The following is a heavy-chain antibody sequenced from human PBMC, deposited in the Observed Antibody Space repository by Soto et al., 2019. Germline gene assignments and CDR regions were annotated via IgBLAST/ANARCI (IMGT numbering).Heavy chain of an antibody. Sequence: GGSLRLSCAASGFTFSSYGMHWVRQAPGKGLEWVAVISYDGSNKYYADSVKGRFTISRDNSKNTLYLQMNSLRAEDTAVYYCAKSPVRIVLMVYAIQEGYYFDYWGQGTLVTVSS. CDR3: AKSPVRIVLMVYAIQEGYYFDY. CDR2: ISYDGSNK. D-gene: IGHD2-8*01. J-gene: IGHJ4*02. CDR1: GFTFSSYG. V-gene: IGHV3-30*18.